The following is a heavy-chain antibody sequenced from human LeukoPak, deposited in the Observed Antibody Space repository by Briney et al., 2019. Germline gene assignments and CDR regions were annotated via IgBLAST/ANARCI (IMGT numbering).Heavy chain of an antibody. Sequence: PSETLSLTCAVFGGSFSGYYWNWIRQPPGKGLEWIGQINPSRNTNYNPSLKSRVTISVDTSKKQFSLKLSSVTAADTAVYYCARDSYGYSSSWYEYWGQGTLVTVSS. CDR1: GGSFSGYY. CDR3: ARDSYGYSSSWYEY. J-gene: IGHJ4*02. V-gene: IGHV4-34*01. D-gene: IGHD6-13*01. CDR2: INPSRNT.